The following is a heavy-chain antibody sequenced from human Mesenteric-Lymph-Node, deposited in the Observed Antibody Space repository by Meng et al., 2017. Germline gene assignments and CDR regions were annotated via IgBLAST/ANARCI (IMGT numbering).Heavy chain of an antibody. CDR1: GGSFSGYY. Sequence: QVQLKQWGSGLFMPSETLSLTCAVYGGSFSGYYWSWIRQPPGKGLEWIGEINHSGSTNYNPSLKSRVTISVDTSKNQFSLKLSSVTAADTAVHYCARGLTGWGQGTLVTVSS. CDR2: INHSGST. CDR3: ARGLTG. D-gene: IGHD3-9*01. J-gene: IGHJ4*02. V-gene: IGHV4-34*01.